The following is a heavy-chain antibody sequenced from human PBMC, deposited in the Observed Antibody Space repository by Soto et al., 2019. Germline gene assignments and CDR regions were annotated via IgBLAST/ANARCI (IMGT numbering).Heavy chain of an antibody. Sequence: QVQLVQSGAEVKKPGSSVKVSCKASGGTFSSYTISWVRQAPGQGLEWMGRIIPILGIANYAQKFQGRVTITADKSTSTAYMELSSLRSEDTAVYYCARVERLVEGWFDPWGQGNLVTVSS. V-gene: IGHV1-69*02. CDR3: ARVERLVEGWFDP. CDR1: GGTFSSYT. D-gene: IGHD2-15*01. CDR2: IIPILGIA. J-gene: IGHJ5*02.